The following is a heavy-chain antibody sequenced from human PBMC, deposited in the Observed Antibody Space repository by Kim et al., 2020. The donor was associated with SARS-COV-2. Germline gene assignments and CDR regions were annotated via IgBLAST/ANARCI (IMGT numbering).Heavy chain of an antibody. CDR1: GFTFSNTW. CDR2: IKSKNDGGTA. CDR3: TPSRWWLIDY. J-gene: IGHJ4*02. V-gene: IGHV3-15*01. Sequence: GGSLRLSCAASGFTFSNTWMSWVRQAPGKGLEWVARIKSKNDGGTAEYAAPVKGRFTISREDSKNTLYLQMNSLKTEDTAVYYCTPSRWWLIDYWGQGT. D-gene: IGHD2-15*01.